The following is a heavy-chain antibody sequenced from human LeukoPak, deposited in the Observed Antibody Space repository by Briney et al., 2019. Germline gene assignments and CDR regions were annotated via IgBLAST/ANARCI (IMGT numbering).Heavy chain of an antibody. V-gene: IGHV1-18*01. J-gene: IGHJ5*02. CDR2: ISAYNGNT. Sequence: ASVKVSCKASGYTLTSYGISWVRQAPGQGLEWMGWISAYNGNTNYAQKLQGRVTMTTDTSTSTAYMELRSLRSDDTAVYYCARTVSSSFVTADWFDPWGQGTLVTVSS. CDR3: ARTVSSSFVTADWFDP. CDR1: GYTLTSYG. D-gene: IGHD6-6*01.